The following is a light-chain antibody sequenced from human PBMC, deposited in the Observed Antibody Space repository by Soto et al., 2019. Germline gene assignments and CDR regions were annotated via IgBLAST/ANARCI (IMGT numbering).Light chain of an antibody. V-gene: IGKV3-11*01. J-gene: IGKJ5*01. Sequence: EIVLTQSPATLSLSPGERATLSCRASQSVSSYLDWYQQKRGQAPRLLIYDASNTATGIPARFSASGSGTDFTLTISSLEPEDFAVYYCQQRGTLPITFGQGKRLEIK. CDR3: QQRGTLPIT. CDR1: QSVSSY. CDR2: DAS.